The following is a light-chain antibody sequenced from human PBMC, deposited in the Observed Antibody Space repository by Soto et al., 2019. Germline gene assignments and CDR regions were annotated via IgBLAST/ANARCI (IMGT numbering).Light chain of an antibody. V-gene: IGLV1-47*02. CDR1: SSNIGSNY. CDR2: GNN. J-gene: IGLJ1*01. CDR3: AAWDDSLSGYV. Sequence: QSVLTQPPSASGTPGQRVTISCYGSSSNIGSNYVYWYQQLPGTAPKLLIFGNNQRPSGVPDRFSGSKSGTSASLAISGLRSEDEADYYCAAWDDSLSGYVFGTGTKVTVL.